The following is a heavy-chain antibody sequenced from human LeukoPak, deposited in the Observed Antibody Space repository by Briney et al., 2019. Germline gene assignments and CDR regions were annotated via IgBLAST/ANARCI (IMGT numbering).Heavy chain of an antibody. CDR1: GGSISSYY. D-gene: IGHD3-10*01. V-gene: IGHV4-4*07. CDR2: IYTSGST. CDR3: ARGRITMVRGVIVATSWFDY. Sequence: SETLSLTCTVSGGSISSYYWSWIRQPAGKGLEWIGRIYTSGSTNYNPSLKSRVTMSVDTSKNQFSLKLSSVTAADTAVYYCARGRITMVRGVIVATSWFDYWGQGTLVTVSS. J-gene: IGHJ4*02.